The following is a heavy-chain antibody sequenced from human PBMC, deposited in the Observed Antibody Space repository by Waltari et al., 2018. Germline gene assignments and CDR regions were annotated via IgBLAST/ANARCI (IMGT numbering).Heavy chain of an antibody. CDR3: ARGRGSSYDFWSGYNY. CDR2: INHSGST. J-gene: IGHJ4*02. Sequence: QVQLQQWGAGLLKPSETLSLTCAVYGGSSSGSYWSWIRQPPGKGLEWIGEINHSGSTNYNPSLKSRVTISVDTSKNQFSLKLNSVTAADTAVYYCARGRGSSYDFWSGYNYWGQGTLVTVSS. CDR1: GGSSSGSY. V-gene: IGHV4-34*01. D-gene: IGHD3-3*01.